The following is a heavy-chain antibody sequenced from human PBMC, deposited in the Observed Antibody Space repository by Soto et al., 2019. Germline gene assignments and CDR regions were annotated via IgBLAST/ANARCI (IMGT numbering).Heavy chain of an antibody. V-gene: IGHV3-23*01. J-gene: IGHJ3*01. D-gene: IGHD3-3*02. CDR1: GFTFSNYA. CDR2: IGGGDDI. CDR3: AKDSISYNGIYDAFDV. Sequence: VQLLESGGGLVQPGGSLRLSCEASGFTFSNYAMAWVRQTPGEGPEWVSTIGGGDDIFYAESVQGRFIISRDDSRSTMYLQMDNLRVEDTAIYFCAKDSISYNGIYDAFDVWRQGTVVTVSS.